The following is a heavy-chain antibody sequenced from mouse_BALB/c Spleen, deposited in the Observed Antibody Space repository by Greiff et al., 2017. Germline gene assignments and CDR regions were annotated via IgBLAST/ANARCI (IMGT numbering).Heavy chain of an antibody. CDR2: INPNNGGT. D-gene: IGHD4-1*01. V-gene: IGHV1-18*01. CDR3: ARALAGTCYFDY. Sequence: VQLQQSGPELVKPGASVKISCKASGYTFTDYNMDWVKQSHGKSLEWIGDINPNNGGTIYNQKFKGKATLTVDKSSSTAYMELRSLTSEDTAVYYCARALAGTCYFDYWGQGTTLTVSA. J-gene: IGHJ2*01. CDR1: GYTFTDYN.